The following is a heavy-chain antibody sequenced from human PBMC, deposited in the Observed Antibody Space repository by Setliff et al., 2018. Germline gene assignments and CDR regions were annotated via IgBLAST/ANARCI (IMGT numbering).Heavy chain of an antibody. CDR2: TYYSGDA. J-gene: IGHJ4*02. V-gene: IGHV4-39*01. Sequence: KPSETLSLTCTVSGGSISTNTYFWGWIRQSPGKGLEWIGNTYYSGDAYYNPSLKSRVTISVDTSRNQFSLKLSFVTAADTAVYYCARHPSSGSYYGGSIFYFDDWGPGILVTVSS. CDR1: GGSISTNTYF. CDR3: ARHPSSGSYYGGSIFYFDD. D-gene: IGHD1-26*01.